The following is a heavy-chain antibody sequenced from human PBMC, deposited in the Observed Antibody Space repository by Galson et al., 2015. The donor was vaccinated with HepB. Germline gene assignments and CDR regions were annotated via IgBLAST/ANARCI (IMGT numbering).Heavy chain of an antibody. Sequence: SETLSLTCAVNGGSFTFYYWSWIRQPPGKGPEWIGEINHRGSTSSNPSLRSRVTMSVDTSKNQFSLKLSSVTAADTAVYYCVRNRDVWVSDRPFDTWDQGSLVTVSS. CDR1: GGSFTFYY. V-gene: IGHV4-34*01. CDR2: INHRGST. CDR3: VRNRDVWVSDRPFDT. D-gene: IGHD3-16*02. J-gene: IGHJ4*02.